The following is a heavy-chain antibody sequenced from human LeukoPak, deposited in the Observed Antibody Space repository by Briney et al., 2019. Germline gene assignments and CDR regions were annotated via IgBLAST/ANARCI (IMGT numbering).Heavy chain of an antibody. Sequence: GGSLRLSCAASGFTFSSYGMHWVRQAPGKGLEWVAFIRYDGSNKYYADSVKGRFTISRDNSKNTLYLQMNSLRAEDTAVYYCAKPEYSSPYDAFDIWGQGTMVTVSS. CDR2: IRYDGSNK. D-gene: IGHD6-6*01. CDR3: AKPEYSSPYDAFDI. V-gene: IGHV3-30*02. CDR1: GFTFSSYG. J-gene: IGHJ3*02.